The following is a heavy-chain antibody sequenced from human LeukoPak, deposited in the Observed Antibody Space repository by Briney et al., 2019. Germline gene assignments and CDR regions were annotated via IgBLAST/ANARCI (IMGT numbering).Heavy chain of an antibody. CDR3: ARSPRYCSGGTCYSIYFQH. J-gene: IGHJ1*01. CDR1: GFTLSSYW. D-gene: IGHD2-15*01. CDR2: INQDGSEK. Sequence: PGGSLRLSCAASGFTLSSYWMSWVRQAPGKGLEWVANINQDGSEKYYVDSVKGRFTISRDNAKNSLYLQMNSLRGEDTAVYYCARSPRYCSGGTCYSIYFQHWGQGTLVTVSS. V-gene: IGHV3-7*01.